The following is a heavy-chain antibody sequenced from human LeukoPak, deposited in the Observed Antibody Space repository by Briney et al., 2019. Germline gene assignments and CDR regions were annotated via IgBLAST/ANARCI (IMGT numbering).Heavy chain of an antibody. V-gene: IGHV1-69*05. CDR2: IIPIFGTA. D-gene: IGHD3-3*01. CDR3: ARAFWSGYYLWWFDP. Sequence: ASVKVSCKASGGTFSSYAISWVRQAPGQGPEWMGGIIPIFGTANYAQKFQGRVTITTDESTSTAYMELSSLRSEDTAVYYCARAFWSGYYLWWFDPWGQGTLVTVSS. CDR1: GGTFSSYA. J-gene: IGHJ5*02.